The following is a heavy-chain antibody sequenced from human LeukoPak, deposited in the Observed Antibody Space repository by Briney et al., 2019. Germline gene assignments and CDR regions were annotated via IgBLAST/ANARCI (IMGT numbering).Heavy chain of an antibody. D-gene: IGHD6-13*01. V-gene: IGHV4-59*01. CDR1: GGSISSYY. CDR3: ARDRAIAAAGTRSPYYCYYGMDV. CDR2: IYYSGST. J-gene: IGHJ6*04. Sequence: PSETLSLTCTVSGGSISSYYWSWIRQPPGKGLEWIGYIYYSGSTNYNPSLKSRVTISVDTSKNQFSLKLSSVTAADTAVYYCARDRAIAAAGTRSPYYCYYGMDVWGKGTTVTVSS.